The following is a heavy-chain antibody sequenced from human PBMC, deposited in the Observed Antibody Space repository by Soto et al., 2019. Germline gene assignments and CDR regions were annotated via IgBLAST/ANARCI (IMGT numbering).Heavy chain of an antibody. CDR1: GGTFSSYA. J-gene: IGHJ6*02. D-gene: IGHD2-2*01. CDR2: IIPIFGTA. CDR3: AGPIPNQPHYYYYYYGMDV. V-gene: IGHV1-69*13. Sequence: SVKVSCKASGGTFSSYAISWVRQAPGQGLEWMGGIIPIFGTANYAQKFQGRVTITADESTSTAYMELSSLRSEDTAVYYCAGPIPNQPHYYYYYYGMDVWGQGTTVTVSS.